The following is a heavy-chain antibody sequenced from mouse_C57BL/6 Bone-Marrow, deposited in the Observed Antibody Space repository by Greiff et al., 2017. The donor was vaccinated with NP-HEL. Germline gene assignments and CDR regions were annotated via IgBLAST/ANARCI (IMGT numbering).Heavy chain of an antibody. D-gene: IGHD2-4*01. V-gene: IGHV1-55*01. CDR1: GYTFTSYW. Sequence: QVQLQQPGAELVKPGASVKMSCKASGYTFTSYWITWVKQRPGQGLEWIGDIYPGSGSTNYNEKFKSKATLTVDTSSSTAYMQLSSLTSEDSAVYYCARYDYDGRAYYFDYWGQGTTLTVAS. CDR2: IYPGSGST. CDR3: ARYDYDGRAYYFDY. J-gene: IGHJ2*01.